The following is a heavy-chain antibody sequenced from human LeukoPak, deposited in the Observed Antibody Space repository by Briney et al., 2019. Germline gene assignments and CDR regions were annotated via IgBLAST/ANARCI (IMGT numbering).Heavy chain of an antibody. CDR3: GVGGSNFFDYALDI. CDR2: IIPIFGTA. J-gene: IGHJ3*02. CDR1: GGTFSSYA. D-gene: IGHD2-15*01. Sequence: SVKVSCKASGGTFSSYAISWLRQAPGQGLEWMGGIIPIFGTANYAQKFQGRVTITTDESTSTAYMELSSLRSEDTAVYYCGVGGSNFFDYALDIWGQGTMVTVSS. V-gene: IGHV1-69*05.